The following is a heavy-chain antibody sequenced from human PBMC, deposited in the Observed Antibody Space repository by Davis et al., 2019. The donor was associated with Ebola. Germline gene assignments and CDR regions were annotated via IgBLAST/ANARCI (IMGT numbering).Heavy chain of an antibody. D-gene: IGHD3-3*01. CDR2: IYYSGST. CDR3: ARQGFWSGYTFDY. V-gene: IGHV4-59*08. J-gene: IGHJ4*02. Sequence: SETLSLTCTVSGGSISNYYWSWIRQPPGKGLEWIGYIYYSGSTNYNPSLKSRVTISVDTSKNQFSLKLSSVTAADTAVYYCARQGFWSGYTFDYWGQGTLVTVSS. CDR1: GGSISNYY.